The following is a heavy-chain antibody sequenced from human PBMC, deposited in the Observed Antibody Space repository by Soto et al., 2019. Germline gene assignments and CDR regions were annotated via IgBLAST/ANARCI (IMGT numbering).Heavy chain of an antibody. CDR1: GFTFSSYG. CDR2: ISYDGSNK. J-gene: IGHJ6*02. Sequence: PEGSLRLSCAASGFTFSSYGMHWVRQAPGKGLEWVAVISYDGSNKYYADSVKGRFTISRDNSKNTLYLQMNSLRAEDTAVYYCAKDAQQVLRFLEWLAPHYYGMDVWGQGTTVTVSS. CDR3: AKDAQQVLRFLEWLAPHYYGMDV. V-gene: IGHV3-30*18. D-gene: IGHD3-3*01.